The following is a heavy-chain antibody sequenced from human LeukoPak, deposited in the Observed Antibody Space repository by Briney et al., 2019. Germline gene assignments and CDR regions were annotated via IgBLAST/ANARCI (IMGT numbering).Heavy chain of an antibody. CDR2: IYYDGST. D-gene: IGHD1-26*01. CDR1: GGSLSSSSYY. CDR3: ARRATSGWFDP. Sequence: SETLSPTCTVSGGSLSSSSYYWGWIRQPPGKGLEWIGSIYYDGSTYFNPSLKTRVTISVDTSRNQFSLRLSSVTAADTAVYSCARRATSGWFDPWGQGTLVTVSS. V-gene: IGHV4-39*01. J-gene: IGHJ5*02.